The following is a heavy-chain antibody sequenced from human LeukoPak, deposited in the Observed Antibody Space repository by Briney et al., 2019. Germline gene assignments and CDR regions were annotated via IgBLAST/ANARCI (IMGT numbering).Heavy chain of an antibody. CDR3: ASRYCTNGVCRRGYYYYYMDV. Sequence: SVKVSCKASGDTFSSYAISWVRHAPGQGLEWMGGIIPLFGTANYAQKFQGRVTITTDESTSTAYMELSSLRSEDTAVYYCASRYCTNGVCRRGYYYYYMDVWGKGTTVTVSS. J-gene: IGHJ6*03. V-gene: IGHV1-69*05. CDR1: GDTFSSYA. CDR2: IIPLFGTA. D-gene: IGHD2-8*01.